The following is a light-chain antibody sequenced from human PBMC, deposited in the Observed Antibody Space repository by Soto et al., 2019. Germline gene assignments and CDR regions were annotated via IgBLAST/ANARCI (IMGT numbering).Light chain of an antibody. J-gene: IGLJ1*01. CDR1: SRDVGGSNY. CDR3: SSYTSSNTLEV. Sequence: SALIQPASVPGSPGQSITISCTGTSRDVGGSNYASWYQHHPHRAPKLLIYEVSYRPSGVSSLFSGSKSGNTASLTISGLQAEHEADYYCSSYTSSNTLEVFGVGTRSPS. V-gene: IGLV2-14*01. CDR2: EVS.